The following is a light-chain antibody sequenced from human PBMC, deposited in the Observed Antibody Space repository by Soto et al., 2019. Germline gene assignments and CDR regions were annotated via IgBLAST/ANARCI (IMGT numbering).Light chain of an antibody. Sequence: QSALTQPASVSGSPGQSITISCTGTSSDVGRYNYVSWYQQHPGKAPKLMIYDVGNRPSGASHRFSGSKSGNTASLTISGLQAEDEDDYYCSSYTTSSTYVLGTGTKVTVL. V-gene: IGLV2-14*01. J-gene: IGLJ1*01. CDR3: SSYTTSSTYV. CDR1: SSDVGRYNY. CDR2: DVG.